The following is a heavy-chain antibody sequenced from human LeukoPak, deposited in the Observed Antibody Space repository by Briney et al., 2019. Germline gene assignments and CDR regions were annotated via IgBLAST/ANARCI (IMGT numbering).Heavy chain of an antibody. CDR3: TRHGDYYGSGSGFYYMDV. CDR1: GFTFDDYA. CDR2: IRSKANSYAT. D-gene: IGHD3-10*01. Sequence: GGSLRLSCAASGFTFDDYAMHWVRQAPGKGLEWVGRIRSKANSYATAYAASVKGRFTISRDDSKNTAYLQMNSLKTEDTAVYYCTRHGDYYGSGSGFYYMDVWGKGTTVTVSS. J-gene: IGHJ6*03. V-gene: IGHV3-73*01.